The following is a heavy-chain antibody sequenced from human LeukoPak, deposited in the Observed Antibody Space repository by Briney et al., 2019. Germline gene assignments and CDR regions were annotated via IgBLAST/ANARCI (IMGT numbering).Heavy chain of an antibody. CDR2: IASDGSST. J-gene: IGHJ4*02. CDR3: ARGRPHGNDY. CDR1: GFTFSSYW. V-gene: IGHV3-74*01. Sequence: QAGGSLRLSCAASGFTFSSYWMNWVRLAPGKGLVWVSRIASDGSSTTYADSVKGRFSISRDNAKNTLYLQMNSLRVEDTAVYYCARGRPHGNDYWGQGTLVTVSS. D-gene: IGHD4-23*01.